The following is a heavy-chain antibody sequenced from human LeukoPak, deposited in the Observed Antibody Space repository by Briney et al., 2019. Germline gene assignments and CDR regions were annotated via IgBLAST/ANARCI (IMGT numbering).Heavy chain of an antibody. CDR3: ATYSSLNRREFQY. D-gene: IGHD3-22*01. CDR2: IKTDGSEK. J-gene: IGHJ1*01. V-gene: IGHV3-7*01. CDR1: GFTFSNYW. Sequence: GGSLRLSCEGSGFTFSNYWMGWVRQAPGKGLQWVANIKTDGSEKYYVDSVKGRSTISRDNAKNSLYLQMNSLRAEDTAVYYCATYSSLNRREFQYWGQGTLLTASS.